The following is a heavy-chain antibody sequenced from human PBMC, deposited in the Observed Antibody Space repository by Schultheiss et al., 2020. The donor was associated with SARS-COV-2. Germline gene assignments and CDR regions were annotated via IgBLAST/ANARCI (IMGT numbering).Heavy chain of an antibody. J-gene: IGHJ4*02. V-gene: IGHV4-59*01. Sequence: SETLSLTCAVYGGSSSGYYWSWIRQPPGKGLEWIGYIYYSGSTYYNPSLKSRVTISVDTSKNQFSLKLSSVTAADTAVYYCARGEYCGGDFFLDYWGQGTLVTVSS. CDR1: GGSSSGYY. D-gene: IGHD2-21*02. CDR3: ARGEYCGGDFFLDY. CDR2: IYYSGST.